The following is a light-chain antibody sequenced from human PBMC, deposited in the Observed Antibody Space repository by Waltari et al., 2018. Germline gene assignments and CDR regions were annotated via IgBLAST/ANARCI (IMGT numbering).Light chain of an antibody. CDR2: VAS. CDR1: QNISNH. V-gene: IGKV1-39*01. CDR3: QQSFRTPIP. J-gene: IGKJ5*01. Sequence: DIQMTQSPCSLSASVGDRVTITCRESQNISNHLHWYQQKSGEAPNLLIYVASRLQSGVPSRFSGSGFATDFSLTIASLEAEDFASYFCQQSFRTPIPFGQGTRLETK.